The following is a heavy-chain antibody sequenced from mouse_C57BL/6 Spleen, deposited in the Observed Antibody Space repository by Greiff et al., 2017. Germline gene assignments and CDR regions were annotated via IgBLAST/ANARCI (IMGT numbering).Heavy chain of an antibody. V-gene: IGHV5-4*01. CDR3: ARDTGSWDRTWYFDV. D-gene: IGHD4-1*01. CDR2: ISDGGSYT. CDR1: GFTFSSYA. J-gene: IGHJ1*03. Sequence: EVQRVESGGGLVKPGGSLKLSCAASGFTFSSYAMSWVRQTPEKRLEWVATISDGGSYTYYPDNVKGRFTISRDNAKNNLYLQMSHLKSEDTAMYYCARDTGSWDRTWYFDVWGTGTTVTVSS.